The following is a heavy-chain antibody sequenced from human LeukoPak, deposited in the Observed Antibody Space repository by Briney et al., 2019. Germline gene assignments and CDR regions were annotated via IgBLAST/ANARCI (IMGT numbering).Heavy chain of an antibody. CDR2: IRSKAYGGTT. CDR3: TRAPVTTALAVDY. Sequence: GGSLRLSCTASGFTFGDYAMSWVRQAPGKGLEWVGFIRSKAYGGTTEYAASVKGRFTISRDDSKSIAYLQMNSLKTEDTAVYYCTRAPVTTALAVDYWGQGTLVTDSS. D-gene: IGHD4-17*01. V-gene: IGHV3-49*04. J-gene: IGHJ4*02. CDR1: GFTFGDYA.